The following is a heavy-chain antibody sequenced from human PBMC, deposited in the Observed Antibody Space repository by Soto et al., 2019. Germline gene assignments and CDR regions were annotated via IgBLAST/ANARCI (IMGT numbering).Heavy chain of an antibody. CDR1: GYTFTTHG. J-gene: IGHJ5*02. V-gene: IGHV1-18*01. CDR3: AKGDRWTDP. D-gene: IGHD2-21*02. Sequence: QVQLVQSGAEVKKPGASVNVSCKASGYTFTTHGISWVRQAPAQGLEWMGWISTYNGHTIYAQKFQGRVTMTTDTSTSTADMELRSLRSDDTAVYYCAKGDRWTDPWGQGTLVTVSS. CDR2: ISTYNGHT.